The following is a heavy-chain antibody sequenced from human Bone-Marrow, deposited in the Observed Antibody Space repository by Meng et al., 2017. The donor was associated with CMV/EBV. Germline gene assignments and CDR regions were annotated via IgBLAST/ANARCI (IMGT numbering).Heavy chain of an antibody. CDR1: GYTFTGYY. Sequence: ASVKVSCKASGYTFTGYYMHWVRQAPGQGLEWMGWTNPNSGGTNYAQKFQGRVTMTRDTSISTAYMELSRLRSDDTAVYYCARGSFRVIAIPVLSHGFDPWGQGTLVTVSS. D-gene: IGHD2-21*01. CDR2: TNPNSGGT. J-gene: IGHJ5*02. V-gene: IGHV1-2*02. CDR3: ARGSFRVIAIPVLSHGFDP.